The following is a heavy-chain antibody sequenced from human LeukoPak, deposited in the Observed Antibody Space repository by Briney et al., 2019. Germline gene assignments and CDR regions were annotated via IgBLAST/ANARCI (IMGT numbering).Heavy chain of an antibody. D-gene: IGHD2-21*02. Sequence: GGSLRLSCAVSGLTFNNYAMSWVRQAPGKGLEWVSGISGRGASKYYADSVKGRFTISRDNSKNTLYLQMNSLRAEDTAVYYCAKDCGGDCYSHSWGQGTLVTVSS. CDR2: ISGRGASK. V-gene: IGHV3-23*01. CDR3: AKDCGGDCYSHS. CDR1: GLTFNNYA. J-gene: IGHJ4*02.